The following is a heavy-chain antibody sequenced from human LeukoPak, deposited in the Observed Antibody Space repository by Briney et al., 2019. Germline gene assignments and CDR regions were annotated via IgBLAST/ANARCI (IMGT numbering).Heavy chain of an antibody. CDR3: ARIEDVTRGYNHAYYFDY. CDR1: GGSLTYHY. Sequence: SETLSLTCTVSGGSLTYHYWTWIRQSPGRRPEWIGYIYYSGSTHYNPSLKSRVTMSIDTSKKQFSLKLRTATAADTAVYYCARIEDVTRGYNHAYYFDYWGQGTLVTVSS. V-gene: IGHV4-59*08. CDR2: IYYSGST. D-gene: IGHD5-18*01. J-gene: IGHJ4*02.